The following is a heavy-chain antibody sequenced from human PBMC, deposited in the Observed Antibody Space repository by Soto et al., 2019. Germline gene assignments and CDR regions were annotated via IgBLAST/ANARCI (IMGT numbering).Heavy chain of an antibody. CDR1: GFSFSSYW. CDR2: INTDGSTT. Sequence: EVQLVESGGDLVQPGGSLRISCAASGFSFSSYWMHWVRQAPGKGLVWVSRINTDGSTTDYADSVKGRFTISRDNAKNTVYLQMNSRGDEDTAVYYGGVWWSHPSSFVMWGQGTMVTVS. CDR3: GVWWSHPSSFVM. J-gene: IGHJ3*02. V-gene: IGHV3-74*01. D-gene: IGHD2-21*01.